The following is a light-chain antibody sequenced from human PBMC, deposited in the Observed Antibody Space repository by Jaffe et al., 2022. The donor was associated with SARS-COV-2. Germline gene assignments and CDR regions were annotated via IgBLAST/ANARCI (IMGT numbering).Light chain of an antibody. CDR3: GTWDNSVSVDYV. CDR2: QNN. Sequence: QSVLTQPPSVSAAPGQKVTISCSGSSSNIGKNFVSWYQHLPGTAPKLLIYQNNKRPSGIPDRFSGSKSGTSATLGITGLQTGDEADYYCGTWDNSVSVDYVFGTGTEVTVL. CDR1: SSNIGKNF. J-gene: IGLJ1*01. V-gene: IGLV1-51*02.